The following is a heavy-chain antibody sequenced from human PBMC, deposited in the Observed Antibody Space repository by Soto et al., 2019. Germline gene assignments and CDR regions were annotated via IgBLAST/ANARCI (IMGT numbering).Heavy chain of an antibody. V-gene: IGHV1-2*02. CDR2: INPNVGGT. D-gene: IGHD3-16*01. J-gene: IGHJ5*02. CDR1: GYTFSDYY. CDR3: ARGGREVTRIPYDT. Sequence: QVQLVQSGAEVKKPGASVYVSCKASGYTFSDYYVHWVRQAPGQGLGWMGWINPNVGGTNYARKFQGRVTMTRDTSISTVYMKLTRLSPDDTAIYYCARGGREVTRIPYDTLGQGTRVTVSS.